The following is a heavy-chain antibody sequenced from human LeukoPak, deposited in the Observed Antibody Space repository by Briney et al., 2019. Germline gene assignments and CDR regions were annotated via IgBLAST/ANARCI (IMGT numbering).Heavy chain of an antibody. CDR3: ARNGYDYVWGSYRDAFDI. CDR2: IYQSGST. CDR1: GGSISSSDW. J-gene: IGHJ3*02. V-gene: IGHV4-4*02. D-gene: IGHD3-16*02. Sequence: SETLSLTCAVSGGSISSSDWWTWVRQPPGKGLEWIGEIYQSGSTNYNPSLKSRVTISVDTSKNQFSLKLSSVTAADTAVYYCARNGYDYVWGSYRDAFDIWGQGTMVTVSS.